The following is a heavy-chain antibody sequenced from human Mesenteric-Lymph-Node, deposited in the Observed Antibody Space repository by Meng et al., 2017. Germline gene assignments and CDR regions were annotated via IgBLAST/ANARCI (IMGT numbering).Heavy chain of an antibody. CDR2: INHSGST. Sequence: SETLSLTCAVYGGSFSGYYWSWIRQPPGKGLEWIGEINHSGSTNYNPSLKSRVTISVDTSKNQFSLKLSSVTAADTAVYYCARGRGGITMVRGVNLYYYYGMDVWGQGTTVTVSS. V-gene: IGHV4-34*01. CDR3: ARGRGGITMVRGVNLYYYYGMDV. CDR1: GGSFSGYY. D-gene: IGHD3-10*01. J-gene: IGHJ6*02.